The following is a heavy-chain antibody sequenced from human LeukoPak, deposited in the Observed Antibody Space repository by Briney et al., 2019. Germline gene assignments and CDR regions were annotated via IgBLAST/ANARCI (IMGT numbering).Heavy chain of an antibody. V-gene: IGHV4-39*07. Sequence: PSETLSLTCTVSGGSISNSSYFWGWIRQPPGNGLEWIGTIYYSGSTYYNPSLKSRVTISIDTSKNQFSLKLTSVTAADTAVYYCARDLYYGSERHFDYWGQGTLVTVSS. CDR3: ARDLYYGSERHFDY. D-gene: IGHD3-10*01. CDR2: IYYSGST. CDR1: GGSISNSSYF. J-gene: IGHJ4*02.